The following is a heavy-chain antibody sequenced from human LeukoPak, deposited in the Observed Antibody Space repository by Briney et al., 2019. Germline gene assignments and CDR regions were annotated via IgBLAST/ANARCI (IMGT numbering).Heavy chain of an antibody. CDR3: AKDYYYDSSGPSELNL. Sequence: GGSLRLSCVASGFTFDDYGMFWVRQAPGKGLEWVSGISWNSGSIGYADSVKGRFTISRDNAKNSLYLQMNSLRAEDTALYYCAKDYYYDSSGPSELNLWDQGTLVTVSS. CDR2: ISWNSGSI. CDR1: GFTFDDYG. J-gene: IGHJ4*02. D-gene: IGHD3-22*01. V-gene: IGHV3-9*01.